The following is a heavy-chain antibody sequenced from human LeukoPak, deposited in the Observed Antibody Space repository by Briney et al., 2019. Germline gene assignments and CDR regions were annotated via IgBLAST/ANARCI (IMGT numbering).Heavy chain of an antibody. V-gene: IGHV3-49*04. CDR1: GFIFGDYA. Sequence: GGSLRLSCTASGFIFGDYAMSWVRQAPGKGLEWVGFIRTKAYGGTTEYAASVKGRFTISRDDSKNIAYLQMNSLKTEDTAVYYCTRDGATGSDYWGQGTLVTVSS. J-gene: IGHJ4*02. CDR3: TRDGATGSDY. D-gene: IGHD1-14*01. CDR2: IRTKAYGGTT.